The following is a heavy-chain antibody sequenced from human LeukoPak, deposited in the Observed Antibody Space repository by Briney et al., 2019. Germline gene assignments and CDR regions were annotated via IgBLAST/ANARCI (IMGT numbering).Heavy chain of an antibody. J-gene: IGHJ4*02. V-gene: IGHV4-39*07. Sequence: SETLSLTCTVSGGSISSGSYYWSWLRQPAGKGLEWIGSIYHSGTTYSGSTYYNPSLKSRVTISLDTSKNQFSLKVGSMTAADTAVYYCARAGGYGLIDYWGQGTMVTVSS. D-gene: IGHD5-18*01. CDR1: GGSISSGSYY. CDR2: IYHSGTTYSGST. CDR3: ARAGGYGLIDY.